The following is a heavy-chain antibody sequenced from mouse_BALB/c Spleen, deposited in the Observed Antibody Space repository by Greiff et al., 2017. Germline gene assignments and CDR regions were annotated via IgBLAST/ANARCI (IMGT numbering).Heavy chain of an antibody. Sequence: QVQLQQSGAELVKPGASVKLSCKASGYTFTSYWMHWVKQRPGQGLEWIGEINPSNGRTNYNEKFKSKATLTVDKSSSTAYMQLSSLTSEDSAVYYCARCGYGSSFDYWGQGTTLTVSS. V-gene: IGHV1S81*02. CDR3: ARCGYGSSFDY. CDR1: GYTFTSYW. D-gene: IGHD1-1*01. J-gene: IGHJ2*01. CDR2: INPSNGRT.